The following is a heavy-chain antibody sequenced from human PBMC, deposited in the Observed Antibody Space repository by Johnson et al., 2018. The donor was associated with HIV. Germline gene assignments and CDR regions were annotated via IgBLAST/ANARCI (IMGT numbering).Heavy chain of an antibody. Sequence: MQLVESGGGVVRPGGSLRLSCAASGFTFDDYGMTWVRQAPGKGLEWVSRINWNGAITAYADSVKGRFTISRDNAKNSLYLQMNSLRAEDTALYYCARDQYSTSDDDAFDIWGQGTMVTVSS. CDR1: GFTFDDYG. D-gene: IGHD6-6*01. J-gene: IGHJ3*02. CDR3: ARDQYSTSDDDAFDI. CDR2: INWNGAIT. V-gene: IGHV3-20*04.